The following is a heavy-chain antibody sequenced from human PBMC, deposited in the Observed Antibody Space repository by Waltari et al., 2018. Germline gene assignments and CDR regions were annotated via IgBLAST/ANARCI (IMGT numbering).Heavy chain of an antibody. V-gene: IGHV4-34*01. CDR2: INHSGST. J-gene: IGHJ5*02. CDR1: GGSFSGYY. Sequence: QVQLQQWGAGLLKPSETLSLTCAVYGGSFSGYYWSWIRQPPGKGLEWIGEINHSGSTNYNPSLTSRVTISVDTSKNQFSLKLSSVTAADTAVYYCARGERYFDWLLYNWFDPWGQGTLVTVSS. D-gene: IGHD3-9*01. CDR3: ARGERYFDWLLYNWFDP.